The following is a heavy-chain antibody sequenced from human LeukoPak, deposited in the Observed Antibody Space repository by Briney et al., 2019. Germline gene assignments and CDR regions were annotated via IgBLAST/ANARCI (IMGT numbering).Heavy chain of an antibody. J-gene: IGHJ4*02. CDR2: IKKDGSEK. CDR3: ARAAQLRFLEWLLFGY. V-gene: IGHV3-7*01. CDR1: GFTFSSYW. Sequence: GGSLRLSCAPSGFTFSSYWMSWVRQAPGKGLEWVANIKKDGSEKCYVDSVRGRFTISRDNSKNTLYLQMNSLRAEDTAVYYCARAAQLRFLEWLLFGYWGQGTLVTVSS. D-gene: IGHD3-3*01.